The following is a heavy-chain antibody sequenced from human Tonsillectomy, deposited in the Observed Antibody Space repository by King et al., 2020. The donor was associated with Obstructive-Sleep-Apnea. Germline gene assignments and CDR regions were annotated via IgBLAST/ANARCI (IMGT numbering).Heavy chain of an antibody. D-gene: IGHD5-24*01. CDR3: ARDSRDGYNYVVDY. V-gene: IGHV4-39*07. CDR1: GGSISSSSYY. J-gene: IGHJ4*02. CDR2: IYYSGST. Sequence: QLQESGPGLVKPSETLSLTCTVSGGSISSSSYYWGWIRQPPGKGLEWIATIYYSGSTYYNPSLQSRVTISVDTSKNQFSLKLSSVTAADTAVYYCARDSRDGYNYVVDYWGQGTLVTVSS.